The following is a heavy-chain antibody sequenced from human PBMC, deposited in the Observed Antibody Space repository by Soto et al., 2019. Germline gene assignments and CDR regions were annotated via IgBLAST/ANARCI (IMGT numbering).Heavy chain of an antibody. J-gene: IGHJ6*03. CDR1: GGSFSGYY. V-gene: IGHV4-34*01. Sequence: SETLSLTCAVYGGSFSGYYWSWIRQPPGKGLEWIGEIDHTGSTNYNPSLKSRVTISVDTSKNQFSLKLSSVTAADTAVYYCARRIRRFGYYYYYMDVWGKGPTLTVSS. D-gene: IGHD3-3*01. CDR2: IDHTGST. CDR3: ARRIRRFGYYYYYMDV.